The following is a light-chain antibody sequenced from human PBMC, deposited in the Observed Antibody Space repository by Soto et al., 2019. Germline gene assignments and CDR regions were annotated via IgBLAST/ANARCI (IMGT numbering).Light chain of an antibody. CDR1: QNIIKY. V-gene: IGKV1-39*01. CDR2: GAS. Sequence: DIPMTQSPSSLSASVGDRVTITCRTSQNIIKYLNWYQQKPGKAPKFLIYGASTLQTGVPPRFSGGGSGTDFTLTISSLQPEDFATYYCQQTYTTPYTFGQGTKLDIK. J-gene: IGKJ2*01. CDR3: QQTYTTPYT.